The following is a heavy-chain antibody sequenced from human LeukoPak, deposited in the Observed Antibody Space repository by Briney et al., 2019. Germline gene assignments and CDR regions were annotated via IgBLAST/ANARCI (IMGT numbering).Heavy chain of an antibody. CDR2: IKQDGSEK. J-gene: IGHJ4*02. V-gene: IGHV3-7*01. D-gene: IGHD6-13*01. CDR3: AREWYSSSWYSKEYYFDY. CDR1: GFTFSSYW. Sequence: GGSLRLSCAASGFTFSSYWMSWVRQAPGKGLEWVANIKQDGSEKYYVDSVKGRFTISRDNAKNSLYLQMNSLRAEDTAVYYCAREWYSSSWYSKEYYFDYWGQGTLVTVSS.